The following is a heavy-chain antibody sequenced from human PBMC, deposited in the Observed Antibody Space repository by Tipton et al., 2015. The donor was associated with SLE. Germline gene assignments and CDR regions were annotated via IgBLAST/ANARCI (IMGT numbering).Heavy chain of an antibody. CDR2: ISGDGSRT. D-gene: IGHD6-13*01. CDR3: AKDAGPIRAAAPPNDY. V-gene: IGHV3-43*02. J-gene: IGHJ4*02. CDR1: GFTFDDYD. Sequence: GSLRLSCTASGFTFDDYDMYWVRQAPGKGLEWVSHISGDGSRTFYADSVKGRFTISRDDSRNSLYLQMNSLRTDDTAFYYCAKDAGPIRAAAPPNDYWGQGTLVTVSS.